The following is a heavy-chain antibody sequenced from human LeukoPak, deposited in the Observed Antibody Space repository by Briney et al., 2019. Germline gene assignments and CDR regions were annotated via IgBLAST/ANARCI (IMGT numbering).Heavy chain of an antibody. CDR3: ARGGGGFRFLQWSQYVQFFDY. CDR2: ISYDGSVT. D-gene: IGHD3-3*01. CDR1: GFTFTTYA. V-gene: IGHV3-30*04. Sequence: GGSLRLSCAASGFTFTTYALHWVRQAPGKGLEWVTYISYDGSVTYYADSVKGRFTISRDNSKNTLYLQINGLRVGDTAVYYCARGGGGFRFLQWSQYVQFFDYWGQGSLVTVSS. J-gene: IGHJ4*02.